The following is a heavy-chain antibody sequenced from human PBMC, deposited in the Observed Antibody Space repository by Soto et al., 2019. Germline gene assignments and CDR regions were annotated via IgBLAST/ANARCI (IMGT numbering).Heavy chain of an antibody. D-gene: IGHD2-8*01. CDR2: ISYDGSNK. J-gene: IGHJ5*02. CDR1: GFTFSSYA. V-gene: IGHV3-30-3*01. Sequence: QVQLVESGGGVVQPGRSLRLSCAASGFTFSSYAMHWVRQAPGKGLEWVAVISYDGSNKYYADSVKGRFTISRDNSKNTLYLQMNSLRAEDTAVYYCARETVLYPGAAQVYGEFDPWGQGTLVTVSS. CDR3: ARETVLYPGAAQVYGEFDP.